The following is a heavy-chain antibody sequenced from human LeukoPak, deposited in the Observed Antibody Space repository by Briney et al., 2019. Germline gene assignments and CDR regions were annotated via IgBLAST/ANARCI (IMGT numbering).Heavy chain of an antibody. CDR1: GFTFSSYA. D-gene: IGHD4-17*01. V-gene: IGHV3-23*01. J-gene: IGHJ4*02. CDR2: ISGSGGST. CDR3: AKDPYGGYYFDY. Sequence: PGGSLRLSRAASGFTFSSYAMSWVRQAPGKGLEWVSAISGSGGSTYYADSVKGRFTISRDNSKNTLYLQMNSLRAEDTAVYYCAKDPYGGYYFDYWGQGTLVTASS.